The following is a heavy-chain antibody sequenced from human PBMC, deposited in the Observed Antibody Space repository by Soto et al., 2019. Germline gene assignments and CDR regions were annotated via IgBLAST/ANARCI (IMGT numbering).Heavy chain of an antibody. J-gene: IGHJ6*02. V-gene: IGHV3-30-3*01. Sequence: GGTLRLSCAASGFSFTTYAIHWVRQAPGKGLEWVAVISYDGYNKSYADSVKGRFTISRDNSKNSLYLQMNSLRAEDTAVYYCARVVYFYDPYYYYGMDFSGRGTTDIVSS. CDR3: ARVVYFYDPYYYYGMDF. CDR2: ISYDGYNK. CDR1: GFSFTTYA. D-gene: IGHD3-22*01.